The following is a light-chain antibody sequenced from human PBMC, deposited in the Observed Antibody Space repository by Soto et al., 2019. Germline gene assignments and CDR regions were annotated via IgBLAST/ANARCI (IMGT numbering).Light chain of an antibody. CDR2: DAS. V-gene: IGKV3D-15*01. J-gene: IGKJ1*01. CDR1: QSVSSY. CDR3: QQYDKWPPT. Sequence: EIMMTQSPTTLSVTQGERATLSCRASQSVSSYLAWYQQKPGQAPRLLIYDASNRATGIPARFSGSGSGTEFTLTISSLQSEDFAVYYCQQYDKWPPTFGQGTKVDIK.